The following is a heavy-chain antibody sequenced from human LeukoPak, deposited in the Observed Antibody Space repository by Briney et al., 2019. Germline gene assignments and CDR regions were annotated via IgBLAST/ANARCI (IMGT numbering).Heavy chain of an antibody. CDR2: ISWDGGST. CDR3: AKTPQPYYDILTGASDYGMDV. Sequence: GGSLRLSCAASGFTLDDYAMHWVRQAPGKGLEWVSLISWDGGSTYYADSVKGRFTISRDNSKNSLYLQMNSLRAEDTALYYCAKTPQPYYDILTGASDYGMDVWGKGTTVTVSS. CDR1: GFTLDDYA. J-gene: IGHJ6*04. V-gene: IGHV3-43D*04. D-gene: IGHD3-9*01.